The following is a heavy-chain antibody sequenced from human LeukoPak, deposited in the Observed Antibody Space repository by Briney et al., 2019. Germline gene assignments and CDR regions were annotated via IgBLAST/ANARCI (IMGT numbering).Heavy chain of an antibody. D-gene: IGHD6-19*01. Sequence: GGSLRLSCAASGVTFSSNTMSWVRHAPREGLQWGSAISGSGGSTYYTDSVKGRFTISRDNSKNTLYMQMNSLRAEDTAVYYCAKKGIAVAGADAFDIWGQGTMVTVSS. CDR1: GVTFSSNT. J-gene: IGHJ3*02. CDR2: ISGSGGST. V-gene: IGHV3-23*01. CDR3: AKKGIAVAGADAFDI.